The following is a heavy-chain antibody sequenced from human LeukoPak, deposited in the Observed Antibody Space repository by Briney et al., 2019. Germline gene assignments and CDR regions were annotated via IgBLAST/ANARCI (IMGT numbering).Heavy chain of an antibody. CDR1: GYTFTGYY. Sequence: ASVKVSCKASGYTFTGYYMHWVRQAPGQGLEWMGWINPNTGVTNYAQKFEGRVTMTRDTSITTAYMELSGLRSDDTAVYYCASRLQIVVVTHYDAFDIWGQGTTVTVSS. J-gene: IGHJ3*02. CDR2: INPNTGVT. D-gene: IGHD2-21*02. V-gene: IGHV1-2*02. CDR3: ASRLQIVVVTHYDAFDI.